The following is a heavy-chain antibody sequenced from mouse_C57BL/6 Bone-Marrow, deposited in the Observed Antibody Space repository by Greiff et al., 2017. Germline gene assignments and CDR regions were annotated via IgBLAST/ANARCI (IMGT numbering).Heavy chain of an antibody. CDR3: TSTGTTRVYFDY. D-gene: IGHD4-1*02. V-gene: IGHV1-15*01. J-gene: IGHJ2*01. CDR2: IDPATGGT. CDR1: GYTFTDYE. Sequence: QVQLQQSGAELVRPGASVTLSCKASGYTFTDYEMHWVKQTPVHGLEWIGAIDPATGGTAYNQKFKGKAILTADKSSSTAYMELRSLTSEDSAVYYCTSTGTTRVYFDYWGQGTTLTVSS.